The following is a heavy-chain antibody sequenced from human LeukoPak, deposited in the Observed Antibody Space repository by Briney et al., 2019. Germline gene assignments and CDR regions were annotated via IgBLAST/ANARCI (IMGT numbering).Heavy chain of an antibody. Sequence: GGSLRLSCAASGFTFSSYAMSWVRQAPGKGLEWVSSISSSSNYIYYADSVKGRFTISRDNAKNSLYLQMNSLRAEDTAVYYCASLEMATTSWFDPWGQGTLVTVSS. V-gene: IGHV3-21*01. J-gene: IGHJ5*02. CDR1: GFTFSSYA. CDR2: ISSSSNYI. D-gene: IGHD5-24*01. CDR3: ASLEMATTSWFDP.